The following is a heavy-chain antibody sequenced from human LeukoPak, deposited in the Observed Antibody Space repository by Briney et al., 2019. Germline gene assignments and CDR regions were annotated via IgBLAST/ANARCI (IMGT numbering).Heavy chain of an antibody. D-gene: IGHD1-26*01. J-gene: IGHJ4*02. CDR1: GFAFSTYW. V-gene: IGHV3-7*03. Sequence: GGSLRLSCAASGFAFSTYWMSWVRQAPGKGLEWVANMKQDGSEEYYVDSVKGRFTISRDNAKNSLYLQMNSLRAEDTAVYYCARDKIVGATVLDYWGQGSLVTVSS. CDR3: ARDKIVGATVLDY. CDR2: MKQDGSEE.